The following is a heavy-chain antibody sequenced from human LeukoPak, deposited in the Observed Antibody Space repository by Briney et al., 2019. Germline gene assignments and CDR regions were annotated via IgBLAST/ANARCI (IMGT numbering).Heavy chain of an antibody. CDR3: ARDRHSSPWDY. CDR1: GYTLTELS. J-gene: IGHJ4*02. Sequence: GASVKVSCKVSGYTLTELSMHWVRQAPGKGLEWMGGFDPEDGETIYAQKFQGRVTMTTDTSTSTAYMELRSLRSDDTAVYYCARDRHSSPWDYWGQGTLVTVSS. D-gene: IGHD6-6*01. V-gene: IGHV1-24*01. CDR2: FDPEDGET.